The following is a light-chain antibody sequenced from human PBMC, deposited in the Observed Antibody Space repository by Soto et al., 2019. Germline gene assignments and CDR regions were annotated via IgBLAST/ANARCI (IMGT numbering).Light chain of an antibody. Sequence: DIVLTQSPGTLSLSPGERATLSCRASQSVSSSYLAWYQQKPGQAPRPLIYGASSRATGIPDRFSGSGSGTDFTLTISRLEPEDFAVYYCQQYGSSPPFTFGPGTKVDIK. CDR1: QSVSSSY. V-gene: IGKV3-20*01. J-gene: IGKJ3*01. CDR2: GAS. CDR3: QQYGSSPPFT.